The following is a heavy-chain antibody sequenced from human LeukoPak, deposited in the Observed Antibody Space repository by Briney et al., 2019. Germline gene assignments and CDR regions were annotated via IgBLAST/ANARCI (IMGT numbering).Heavy chain of an antibody. J-gene: IGHJ4*02. CDR2: IYYSGST. CDR3: ARELSGSYYAGYDY. Sequence: PSETLSLTCTVSGASISSSIYYWGWIRQPPGKGLEWIGYIYYSGSTNYNPSLKSRVTISVDTSKNQFSLKLSSVTAADTAVYYCARELSGSYYAGYDYWGQGTLVTVSS. CDR1: GASISSSIYY. V-gene: IGHV4-61*01. D-gene: IGHD1-26*01.